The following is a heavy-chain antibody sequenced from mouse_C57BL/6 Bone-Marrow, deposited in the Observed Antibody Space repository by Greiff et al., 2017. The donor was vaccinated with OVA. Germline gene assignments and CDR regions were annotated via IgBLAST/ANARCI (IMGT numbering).Heavy chain of an antibody. D-gene: IGHD3-1*01. CDR2: IYPSDSET. Sequence: QVQLQQPGAELVRPGSSVKLSCKASGYTFTSYWMDWVKQRPGQGLEWIGNIYPSDSETHYNQKFKDKATLTVDKSSSTAYMQLSSLTSEDSAVYDCARRGAPYFDYWGQGTTLTVSS. CDR1: GYTFTSYW. CDR3: ARRGAPYFDY. V-gene: IGHV1-61*01. J-gene: IGHJ2*01.